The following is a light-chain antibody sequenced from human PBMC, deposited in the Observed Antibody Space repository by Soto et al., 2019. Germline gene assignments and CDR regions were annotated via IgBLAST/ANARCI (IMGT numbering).Light chain of an antibody. V-gene: IGKV3-20*01. CDR3: QYFGASSWT. J-gene: IGKJ1*01. Sequence: EIVLTQSPATLSLSPGERATLSCRASQSVSSSFLSWYQQQPGQAPRLLIYGASTRTTGIPDRFSGGGSGSDFTLTIGRLEPEDSAVYYCQYFGASSWTFGQGTKVEIK. CDR2: GAS. CDR1: QSVSSSF.